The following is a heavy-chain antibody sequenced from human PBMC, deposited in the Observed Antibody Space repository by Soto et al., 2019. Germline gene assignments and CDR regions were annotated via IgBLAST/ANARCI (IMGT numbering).Heavy chain of an antibody. CDR3: AKGFRFSREGVDV. CDR1: GFTFSNYA. CDR2: ISVGGGRT. Sequence: PGGSLRLSCAASGFTFSNYAMNWVRQAPGKGLEWVSDISVGGGRTYYADSVKGRFSISRDDSKNTLYLQMNSLRAEDTAIFYCAKGFRFSREGVDVWGQGTTVTVSS. J-gene: IGHJ6*02. V-gene: IGHV3-23*01. D-gene: IGHD3-16*02.